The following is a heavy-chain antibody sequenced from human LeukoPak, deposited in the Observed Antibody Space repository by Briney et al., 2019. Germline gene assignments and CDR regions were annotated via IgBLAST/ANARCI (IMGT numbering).Heavy chain of an antibody. V-gene: IGHV1-46*01. Sequence: GASVKVSCKASGYTFTSYYMHWVRQAPGQGLEWMGIINPSGGSTSYAQKFQGRVTMTRDTSTSTVYMELSSLRSEDTAVYYCARDVEPTMVRGTFDWWGQGTLVTVSS. CDR3: ARDVEPTMVRGTFDW. J-gene: IGHJ4*02. CDR1: GYTFTSYY. CDR2: INPSGGST. D-gene: IGHD3-10*01.